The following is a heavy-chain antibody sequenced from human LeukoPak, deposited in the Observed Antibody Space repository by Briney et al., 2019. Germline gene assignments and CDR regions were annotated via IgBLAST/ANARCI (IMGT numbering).Heavy chain of an antibody. D-gene: IGHD3-3*01. J-gene: IGHJ4*02. CDR3: ARGASRGYDFWSGYRDYFDY. CDR2: IYTSGST. Sequence: PSQTLSLTCPVSGGSISSGSYYWSWIRQPAGKGLEWIGRIYTSGSTNYNPSLKSRVTISVDTSKNQFSLKLSSVTAADTAVYYCARGASRGYDFWSGYRDYFDYWGQGTLVTVSS. CDR1: GGSISSGSYY. V-gene: IGHV4-61*02.